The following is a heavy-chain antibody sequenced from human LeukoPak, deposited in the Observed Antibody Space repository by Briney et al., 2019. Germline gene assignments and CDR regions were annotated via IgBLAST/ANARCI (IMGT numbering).Heavy chain of an antibody. CDR3: ARDVRIAAAGNFDY. CDR1: GGSISSSSYY. CDR2: FSYSGST. V-gene: IGHV4-39*02. D-gene: IGHD6-13*01. J-gene: IGHJ4*02. Sequence: SETLSLTCSVSGGSISSSSYYWGWIRQPPGKGLEYVGSFSYSGSTYYNPSLKSRVTISVDTSKNQFSLKMSSVTAADTAVYYCARDVRIAAAGNFDYWGQGTLVTVSS.